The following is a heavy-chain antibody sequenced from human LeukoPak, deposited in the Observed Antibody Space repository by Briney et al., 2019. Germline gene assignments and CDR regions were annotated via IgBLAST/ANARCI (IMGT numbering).Heavy chain of an antibody. Sequence: SVKVSCKASGGTFSSYAISWVRQAPGQGLEWMGGIIPIFGAANYAQKFQGRVTITADESTSTAYMELSNLRSEDTAVYYCAAGAIVVVPATSNPFDYWGQGTLVTVSS. D-gene: IGHD2-2*01. CDR1: GGTFSSYA. CDR3: AAGAIVVVPATSNPFDY. J-gene: IGHJ4*02. V-gene: IGHV1-69*13. CDR2: IIPIFGAA.